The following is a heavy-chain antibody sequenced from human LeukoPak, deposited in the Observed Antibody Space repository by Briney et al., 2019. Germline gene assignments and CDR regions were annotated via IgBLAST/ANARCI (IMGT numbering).Heavy chain of an antibody. CDR1: GFTFSTYW. D-gene: IGHD1-26*01. CDR2: IKQDGSEK. V-gene: IGHV3-7*01. CDR3: ARDLILVGATSDYYFDY. J-gene: IGHJ4*02. Sequence: PGGSLRLSCAASGFTFSTYWMTWVRQAPGKGLEWVANIKQDGSEKYYVDSVKGRFTISRDNAQNSLYLQMNSLSAEDTAVYYCARDLILVGATSDYYFDYWGQGTLVTVSS.